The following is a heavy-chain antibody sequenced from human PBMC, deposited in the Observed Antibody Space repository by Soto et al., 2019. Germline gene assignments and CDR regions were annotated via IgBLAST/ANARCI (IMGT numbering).Heavy chain of an antibody. CDR3: ARESLSYCSGGSCSIDY. D-gene: IGHD2-15*01. CDR1: GGSISSYY. V-gene: IGHV4-59*01. J-gene: IGHJ4*02. CDR2: IYYSGST. Sequence: SETLSLTSTVSGGSISSYYWSWIRQPPGKGLEWIGYIYYSGSTNYNPSLKSRVTISVDTSKNQFSLKLSSVTAADTAVYYCARESLSYCSGGSCSIDYWGQGTLVTVSS.